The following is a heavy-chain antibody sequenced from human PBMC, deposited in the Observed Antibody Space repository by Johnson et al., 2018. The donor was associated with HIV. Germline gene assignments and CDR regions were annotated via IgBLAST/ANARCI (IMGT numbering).Heavy chain of an antibody. CDR1: GFTFSSYG. J-gene: IGHJ3*02. Sequence: QVQLVESGGGVVQPGGSLRLSCAASGFTFSSYGMHWVRQAPGKGLEWVAFIRYDGSNKYYADSVKGRFTISRDNSKNTRYLQMNSLRAEAPAVYYCARDRAVAATSGAGAFDIWGQGTMVTVSS. V-gene: IGHV3-30*02. D-gene: IGHD2-15*01. CDR2: IRYDGSNK. CDR3: ARDRAVAATSGAGAFDI.